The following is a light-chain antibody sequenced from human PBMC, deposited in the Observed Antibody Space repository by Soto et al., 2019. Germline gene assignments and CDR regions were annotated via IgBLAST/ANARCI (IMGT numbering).Light chain of an antibody. CDR3: QQRNSWPPIT. CDR1: QSVMTY. Sequence: EIVLTQSPVTLSLSPGERSTLSCRASQSVMTYLAWYQVKPGQAPRLLIYDASSRASGVPARFSGSGSGTDFTLTISSLEPEDFALYYCQQRNSWPPITFGQGTRLEIK. V-gene: IGKV3-11*01. CDR2: DAS. J-gene: IGKJ5*01.